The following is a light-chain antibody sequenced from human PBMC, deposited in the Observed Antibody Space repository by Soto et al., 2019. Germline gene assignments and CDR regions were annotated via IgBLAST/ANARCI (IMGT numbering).Light chain of an antibody. V-gene: IGKV3-20*01. CDR3: QQYGGSPRIT. CDR2: GAS. J-gene: IGKJ5*01. Sequence: EIVSTQPQATLSLFPGARATLSCSASERLSSVYLAGYQQRPGQPPRLLIYGASNRATGIPDRFSGSGSGTDFTLIINRLEPEDVAIYYCQQYGGSPRITFGQGTRLEIK. CDR1: ERLSSVY.